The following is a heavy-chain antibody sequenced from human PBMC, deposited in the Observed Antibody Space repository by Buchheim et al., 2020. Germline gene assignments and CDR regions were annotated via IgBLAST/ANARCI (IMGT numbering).Heavy chain of an antibody. CDR2: ISYDGSNK. CDR1: GFTFSSYA. Sequence: QVQLVESGGGVVQPGRSLRLSCAASGFTFSSYAMHWVRQAPGKGLEWVAVISYDGSNKYYADSVKGRFTISRANSKNTLHLQMNSLRAEDTAVYYCARDLGYQHYYGMDVWGQGTT. V-gene: IGHV3-30-3*01. D-gene: IGHD2-2*01. CDR3: ARDLGYQHYYGMDV. J-gene: IGHJ6*02.